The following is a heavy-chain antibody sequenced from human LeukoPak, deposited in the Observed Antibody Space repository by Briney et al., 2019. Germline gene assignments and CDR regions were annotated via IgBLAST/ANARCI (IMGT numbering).Heavy chain of an antibody. CDR3: ARDLRVELYSSSWNWFDP. D-gene: IGHD6-13*01. V-gene: IGHV3-53*01. CDR2: FYSGGKT. CDR1: GFTVSSSY. Sequence: GGSLRLSCAASGFTVSSSYMSWFRQAPGKGLEWVSVFYSGGKTYYTDSVKGRFTISRDNSKNTLYLQMNSLRAEDTAVYYCARDLRVELYSSSWNWFDPWGQGTLVTVSS. J-gene: IGHJ5*02.